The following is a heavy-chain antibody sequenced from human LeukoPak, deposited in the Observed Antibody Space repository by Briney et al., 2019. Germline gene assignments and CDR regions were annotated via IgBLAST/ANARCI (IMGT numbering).Heavy chain of an antibody. CDR2: ISSSGSTI. Sequence: PGGSLRLSCAASGFTFSSYEMNRVRQAPGKGLEWVSYISSSGSTIYYADSVKGRFTISRDNAKNSPYLQMNSLRAEDTAVYYCAELGITMIGGVWGKGTTVTISS. CDR3: AELGITMIGGV. J-gene: IGHJ6*04. CDR1: GFTFSSYE. V-gene: IGHV3-48*03. D-gene: IGHD3-10*02.